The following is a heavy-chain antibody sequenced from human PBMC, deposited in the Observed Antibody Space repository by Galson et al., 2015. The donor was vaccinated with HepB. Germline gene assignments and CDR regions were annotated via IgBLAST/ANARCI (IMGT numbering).Heavy chain of an antibody. CDR1: GFPFNNAW. Sequence: SLRLSCAASGFPFNNAWMTWVRQAPGMGLEWVGRIKSKTDGETTDYAAPVKGRCTISSDDSKNRLYLQMNSLKPEDTAVYYCTTDVYYSTYWSWLDPWGQGTLVTVAS. CDR2: IKSKTDGETT. J-gene: IGHJ5*02. D-gene: IGHD2-8*02. V-gene: IGHV3-15*01. CDR3: TTDVYYSTYWSWLDP.